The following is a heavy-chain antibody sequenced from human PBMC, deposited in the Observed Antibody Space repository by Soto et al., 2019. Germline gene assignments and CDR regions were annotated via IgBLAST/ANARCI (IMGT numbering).Heavy chain of an antibody. D-gene: IGHD2-15*01. J-gene: IGHJ6*02. CDR1: GGTFSSYA. V-gene: IGHV1-69*06. Sequence: QVQLVQSGAEVKKPGSSVKVSCKASGGTFSSYAISWVRQAPGQGLEWMGGIIPIFGTANYAQKFQGRVTITADKSTSTAYRERSSLRSEDTAVYYCARDQGGGYGSGGSCSRTYYYYGMDVWGQGTTVTVSS. CDR2: IIPIFGTA. CDR3: ARDQGGGYGSGGSCSRTYYYYGMDV.